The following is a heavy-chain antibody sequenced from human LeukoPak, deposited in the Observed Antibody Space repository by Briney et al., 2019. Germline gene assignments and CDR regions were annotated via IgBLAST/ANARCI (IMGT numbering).Heavy chain of an antibody. CDR3: AKDRGNVVVVPEAMGGYYHGMAV. V-gene: IGHV3-23*01. D-gene: IGHD2-2*01. J-gene: IGHJ6*02. CDR1: GFTFDDYA. Sequence: LPGGSLRLSCAASGFTFDDYAMSWVRQAPGKGLEWISSISASGGSTYYADSVKGRFTISRDNSKNTLFLQMNSLRAEDTAVYYCAKDRGNVVVVPEAMGGYYHGMAVWGQGTTVTVSS. CDR2: ISASGGST.